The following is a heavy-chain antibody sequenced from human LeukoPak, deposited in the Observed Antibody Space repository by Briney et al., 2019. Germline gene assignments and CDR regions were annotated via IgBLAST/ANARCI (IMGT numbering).Heavy chain of an antibody. V-gene: IGHV3-23*01. Sequence: GRSLRLSCAASGFTFSSYAMSWVRQAPGKGLEWVSAISGSGGSTYYADSVKGRFTISRDNSKNTLYLQMNSLRAEDTAVYYCANDVTSSGLPTDYWGQGTLVTVSS. J-gene: IGHJ4*02. CDR2: ISGSGGST. CDR1: GFTFSSYA. CDR3: ANDVTSSGLPTDY. D-gene: IGHD3-22*01.